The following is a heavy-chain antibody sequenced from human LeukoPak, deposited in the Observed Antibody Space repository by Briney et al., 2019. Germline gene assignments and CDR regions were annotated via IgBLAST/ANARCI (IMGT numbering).Heavy chain of an antibody. CDR2: INHSGST. Sequence: SETLTLTCAVYGGSFSGYYWSWMRQPPGKGLEWIGEINHSGSTNYNPSLKSRVTISVDTSKNQFSLKLSSVTAADTAVYYCASAGTTGTTLYYYYYMDVWGKGTTVTISS. CDR1: GGSFSGYY. CDR3: ASAGTTGTTLYYYYYMDV. D-gene: IGHD1-1*01. J-gene: IGHJ6*03. V-gene: IGHV4-34*01.